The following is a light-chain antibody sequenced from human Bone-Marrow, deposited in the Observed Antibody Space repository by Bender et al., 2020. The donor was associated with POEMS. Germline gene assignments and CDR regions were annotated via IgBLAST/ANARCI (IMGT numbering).Light chain of an antibody. J-gene: IGLJ3*02. CDR2: INN. CDR3: AAWEDSLNGWV. Sequence: QSVLTQPPSASGTPGQRVTISCSGSSSNIGTNPVNWYQQLPGTAPKLLIYINNQRPSGVPDRFSGSESGTSASLAIGGLQSEDEADYYCAAWEDSLNGWVFGGGTKLTVL. CDR1: SSNIGTNP. V-gene: IGLV1-44*01.